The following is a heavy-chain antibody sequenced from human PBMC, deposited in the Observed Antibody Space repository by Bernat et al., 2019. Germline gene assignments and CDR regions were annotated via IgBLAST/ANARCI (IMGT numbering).Heavy chain of an antibody. D-gene: IGHD2-15*01. CDR2: ISYDGSNK. Sequence: QVQLVESGGGVVQPGRSLRLSCAASGLTFSSYGMHWVRQAPGKGLEWVAVISYDGSNKYYADSVKGRFTISRDNSKNTLYLQMNSLRAEDTAVYYCAHPHCSGGSCYPWGQGTLVTVSS. V-gene: IGHV3-30*03. CDR3: AHPHCSGGSCYP. CDR1: GLTFSSYG. J-gene: IGHJ5*02.